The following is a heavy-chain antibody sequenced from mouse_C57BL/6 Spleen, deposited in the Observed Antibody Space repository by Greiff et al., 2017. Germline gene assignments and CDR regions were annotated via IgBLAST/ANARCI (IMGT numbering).Heavy chain of an antibody. Sequence: VQVVESGGGLVQSGRSLRLSCATSGFTFSDFYMEWVRQAPGKGLEWIAASRNKANDYTTEYSASVKGRFIVSRDTSQSILYLQMNALRSEDTAIYYCARDEVYPRAMYYWGQGTSVTVSS. D-gene: IGHD2-1*01. V-gene: IGHV7-1*01. CDR1: GFTFSDFY. CDR3: ARDEVYPRAMYY. CDR2: SRNKANDYTT. J-gene: IGHJ4*01.